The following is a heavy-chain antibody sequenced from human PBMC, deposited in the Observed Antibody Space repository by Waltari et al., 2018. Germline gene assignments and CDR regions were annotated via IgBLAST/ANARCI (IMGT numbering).Heavy chain of an antibody. CDR2: TNPNSGNT. CDR3: ARAETGTPDYYYYGMDV. J-gene: IGHJ6*02. CDR1: GYTFTSYD. D-gene: IGHD1-1*01. V-gene: IGHV1-8*01. Sequence: QVQLVQSGAEVKKPGASVKVSCKTSGYTFTSYDINWVRQATGQGLEWMGWTNPNSGNTGYAQKFQGRFTMTRNTSISTAYMELSSLSSEDTAVYYCARAETGTPDYYYYGMDVWGQGTTVTVSS.